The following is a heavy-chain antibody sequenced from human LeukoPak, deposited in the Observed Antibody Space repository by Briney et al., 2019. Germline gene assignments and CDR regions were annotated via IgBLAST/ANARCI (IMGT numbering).Heavy chain of an antibody. CDR3: ARGSSFYDYVWGSYRFSPLVFDY. D-gene: IGHD3-16*02. CDR2: IYDSGST. CDR1: GGSIRSSYYY. Sequence: SETLSLTCTVSGGSIRSSYYYWGWIRQPPGKGLEWIGSIYDSGSTYYNPSLKSRVTISVDTSKNQFSLKLSSVTAADTAVYYCARGSSFYDYVWGSYRFSPLVFDYWGQGTLVTVSS. V-gene: IGHV4-39*07. J-gene: IGHJ4*02.